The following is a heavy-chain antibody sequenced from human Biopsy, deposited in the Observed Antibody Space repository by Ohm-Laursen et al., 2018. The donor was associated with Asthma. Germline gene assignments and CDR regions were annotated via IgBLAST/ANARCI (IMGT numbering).Heavy chain of an antibody. CDR1: SGSGGYMRSGNYY. CDR3: VRGSSSWHHGPFHYYYGLDV. CDR2: IYYSGTT. J-gene: IGHJ6*02. V-gene: IGHV4-39*01. Sequence: SETLSLTCSLSSGSGGYMRSGNYYWGWIRQPPGKGLEWIGSIYYSGTTCYNPSLESRVTVSADTSKNQFSLKLTSVTAADTAVYYCVRGSSSWHHGPFHYYYGLDVWGQGTTATVSS. D-gene: IGHD6-13*01.